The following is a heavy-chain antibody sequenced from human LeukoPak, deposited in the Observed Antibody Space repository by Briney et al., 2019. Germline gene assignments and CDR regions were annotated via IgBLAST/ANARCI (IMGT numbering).Heavy chain of an antibody. CDR3: AKPHYDFWSHYYSPTEDY. V-gene: IGHV3-23*01. D-gene: IGHD3-3*01. CDR2: FSGSGGST. J-gene: IGHJ4*02. CDR1: GFTFSNYA. Sequence: PGGSLRLSCAASGFTFSNYAMSWVRQAPGKGLECVSVFSGSGGSTFYADSVKGRFTISRDNSKNTLYLQMNSLRAEDTAVYYCAKPHYDFWSHYYSPTEDYWXQGTLVTVSS.